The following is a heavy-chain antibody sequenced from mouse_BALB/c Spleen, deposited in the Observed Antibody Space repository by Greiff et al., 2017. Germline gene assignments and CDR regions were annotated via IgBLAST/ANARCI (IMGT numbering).Heavy chain of an antibody. CDR2: INSNGGST. D-gene: IGHD1-1*01. Sequence: EVKLVESGGGLVKLGGSLKLSCAASGFTFSSYYMSWVRQTPEKRLELVAAINSNGGSTYYPDTVKGRFTISRDNAKNTLYLQMSSLKSEDTALYYCARHLITTVGAMDYWGQGTSVTVSS. CDR3: ARHLITTVGAMDY. J-gene: IGHJ4*01. V-gene: IGHV5-6-2*01. CDR1: GFTFSSYY.